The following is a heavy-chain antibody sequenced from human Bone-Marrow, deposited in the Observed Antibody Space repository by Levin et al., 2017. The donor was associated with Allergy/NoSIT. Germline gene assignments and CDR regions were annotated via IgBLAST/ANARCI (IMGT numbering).Heavy chain of an antibody. V-gene: IGHV4-59*08. Sequence: PSQTLSLTCTVSGGSISRYYWSWIRQPPGKGLEWIGYIYYSGSTNYNPSLKSRVTISVDTSKNQFSLKLSSVTAADTAVYYCARQKSSGWTPYDDGMDGGGQGTTVTVS. D-gene: IGHD6-19*01. J-gene: IGHJ6*02. CDR2: IYYSGST. CDR1: GGSISRYY. CDR3: ARQKSSGWTPYDDGMDG.